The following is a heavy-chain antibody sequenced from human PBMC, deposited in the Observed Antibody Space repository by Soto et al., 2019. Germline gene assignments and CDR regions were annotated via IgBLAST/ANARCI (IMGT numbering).Heavy chain of an antibody. CDR1: GGRIGSYA. J-gene: IGHJ4*02. CDR3: ARMCGQQLALTPSKITLFDF. D-gene: IGHD6-13*01. V-gene: IGHV1-69*06. CDR2: IIPIFGTA. Sequence: VKVRCEDSGGRIGSYARCWAQHSPGRGLEWMGGIIPIFGTANYAQKFQGRVPITADKSTSTAYMELSSLRSEDTAVYYCARMCGQQLALTPSKITLFDFLVQGTLVIGSS.